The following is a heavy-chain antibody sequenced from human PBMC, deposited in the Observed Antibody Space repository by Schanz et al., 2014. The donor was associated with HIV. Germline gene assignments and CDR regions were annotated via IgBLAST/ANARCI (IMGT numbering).Heavy chain of an antibody. D-gene: IGHD2-21*02. CDR3: ARTYTGDWSTGAD. CDR2: IIPIFDTT. Sequence: QVHLVQSGAEVKKSGASVKVSCKASGYSFSSYGLSWVRQAPGQGLEWMGGIIPIFDTTNYAQKFKGRVTITADKSTSTVYMDLSSLRSEDTAVYYCARTYTGDWSTGADWGQGTLVTVSS. V-gene: IGHV1-69*06. J-gene: IGHJ4*02. CDR1: GYSFSSYG.